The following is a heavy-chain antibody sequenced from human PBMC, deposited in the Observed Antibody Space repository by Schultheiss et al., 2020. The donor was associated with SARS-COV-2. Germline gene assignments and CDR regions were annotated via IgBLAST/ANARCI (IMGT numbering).Heavy chain of an antibody. D-gene: IGHD1-26*01. CDR2: INHSGST. CDR3: ATSYSGNYVLDF. V-gene: IGHV4-34*10. J-gene: IGHJ4*02. CDR1: GGSFSGYY. Sequence: SQTLSLTCAVYGGSFSGYYWSWIRQPPGKGLEWIGEINHSGSTNYNPSLKSRVTMSVDTSKNQFSLKLSSVTAADTAVYYCATSYSGNYVLDFWGQGTLVTVSS.